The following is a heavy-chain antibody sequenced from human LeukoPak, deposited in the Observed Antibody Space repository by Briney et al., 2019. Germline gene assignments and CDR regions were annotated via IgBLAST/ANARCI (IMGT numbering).Heavy chain of an antibody. CDR3: ARVDCRSTSCSPFDY. CDR2: ILYDGSTQ. J-gene: IGHJ4*02. CDR1: GFTFSTFS. Sequence: PGGSLRLSCAASGFTFSTFSMHWVRQAPGKGLEWVAVILYDGSTQYYADSVRGRFTASRDNSKDTLYLQMNSLRVEGTAVYYCARVDCRSTSCSPFDYWGQGTLVTVSS. V-gene: IGHV3-30*04. D-gene: IGHD2-2*01.